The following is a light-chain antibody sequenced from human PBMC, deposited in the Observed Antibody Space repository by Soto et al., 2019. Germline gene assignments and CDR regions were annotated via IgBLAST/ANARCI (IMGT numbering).Light chain of an antibody. CDR1: QGISSY. CDR2: SAS. J-gene: IGKJ3*01. Sequence: DIQLTQSPSSLSASVGDRVTITCRVSQGISSYLNWYRQKPGKVPKLLIYSASSLETGVPSRFSGSGSGTDFTFTISSLQPEDIATYYCQQYDNLPFTFGPGTKVDIK. CDR3: QQYDNLPFT. V-gene: IGKV1-33*01.